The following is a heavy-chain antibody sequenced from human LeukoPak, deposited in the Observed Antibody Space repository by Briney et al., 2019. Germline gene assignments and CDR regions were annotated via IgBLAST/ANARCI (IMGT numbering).Heavy chain of an antibody. J-gene: IGHJ4*02. CDR1: GYTFPSYD. V-gene: IGHV1-8*01. CDR2: MKPNSGNT. CDR3: AIPRSTSLD. Sequence: PVASVKVSCKASGYTFPSYDINWVRQATGQGLEWMGWMKPNSGNTGYAQKFQGRVTMTRNTSISTAYMELSSLRSEDTAVYNRAIPRSTSLDWGQGTLVTVSS. D-gene: IGHD2-2*01.